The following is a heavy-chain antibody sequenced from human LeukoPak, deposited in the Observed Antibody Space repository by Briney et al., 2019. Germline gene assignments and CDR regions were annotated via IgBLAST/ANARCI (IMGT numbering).Heavy chain of an antibody. CDR2: ISYDGSNK. CDR1: GFTFSSYG. D-gene: IGHD2-21*01. Sequence: GRSLRLSCAASGFTFSSYGMHWVRQAPGKGLEWVAVISYDGSNKYYADSVKGRFTISRDNSKNTLYLQMNSLRAENTAVYYCAKIPSLDYHDYWGQGTLVTVSS. CDR3: AKIPSLDYHDY. V-gene: IGHV3-30*18. J-gene: IGHJ4*02.